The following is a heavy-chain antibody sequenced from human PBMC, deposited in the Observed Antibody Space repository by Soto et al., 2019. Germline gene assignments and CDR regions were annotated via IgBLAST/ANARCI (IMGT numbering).Heavy chain of an antibody. CDR3: VRAYNDGSGGFDY. V-gene: IGHV3-30-3*01. CDR2: ISYDASAS. D-gene: IGHD3-22*01. Sequence: QVQLVESGGGVVQPGTSLRLSCAASGITFSAFAMHWVRQAPGKGLEWVARISYDASASSNADSVKGRFTISRDNSRSTLYLQMNSLRTEDTASYYCVRAYNDGSGGFDYWGQGALVTVSS. J-gene: IGHJ4*02. CDR1: GITFSAFA.